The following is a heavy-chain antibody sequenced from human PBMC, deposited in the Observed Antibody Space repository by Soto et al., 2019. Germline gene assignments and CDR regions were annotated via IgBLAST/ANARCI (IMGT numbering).Heavy chain of an antibody. CDR2: IHGSGSA. CDR1: NGSISNFY. V-gene: IGHV4-4*07. J-gene: IGHJ5*02. CDR3: ARSSHKESWFDP. D-gene: IGHD6-13*01. Sequence: VQLQESGPGLVKPSETLSLTCTVSNGSISNFYWNWIRQSAGKGLEWIGRIHGSGSATYNPSLRSRVTMSVDTSKNQSSLKVNSVTGADTAVYYCARSSHKESWFDPWGQGTLVTVSS.